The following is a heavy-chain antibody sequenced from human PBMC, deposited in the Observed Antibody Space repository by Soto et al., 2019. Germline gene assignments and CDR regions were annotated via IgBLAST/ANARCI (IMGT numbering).Heavy chain of an antibody. V-gene: IGHV3-23*01. J-gene: IGHJ3*02. D-gene: IGHD3-22*01. Sequence: GGSLRLSCAASGFTFSSYAMSWVRQAPGKGLEWVSAISGSGGSTYYADSVKGRFTISRDNSKNTLYLQMNSLRAEDTAVYYCAKGDSLHYYDSTGPDAFDIWGQGTMVTVSS. CDR3: AKGDSLHYYDSTGPDAFDI. CDR2: ISGSGGST. CDR1: GFTFSSYA.